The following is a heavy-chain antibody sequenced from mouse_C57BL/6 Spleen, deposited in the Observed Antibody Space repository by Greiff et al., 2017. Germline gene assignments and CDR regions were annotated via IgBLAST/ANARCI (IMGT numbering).Heavy chain of an antibody. V-gene: IGHV1-5*01. CDR1: GYTFTSYW. J-gene: IGHJ2*01. CDR3: TGGREWVLDFAY. CDR2: IYPGNSDT. D-gene: IGHD1-1*02. Sequence: EVQLQQSGTVLARPGASVKMSCKTSGYTFTSYWMHWVKQRPGQGLEWIGAIYPGNSDTSYNQKFKGKAKLTAVTSACPAYMELSSLTNEDSAFYYCTGGREWVLDFAYWGQGTTLTVSS.